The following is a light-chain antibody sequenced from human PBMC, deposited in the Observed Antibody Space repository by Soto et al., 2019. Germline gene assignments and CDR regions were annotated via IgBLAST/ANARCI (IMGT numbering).Light chain of an antibody. CDR2: GAS. V-gene: IGKV3-15*01. J-gene: IGKJ3*01. CDR1: QSVSSN. Sequence: EIVMTQSPATLSVSPGERATFSCRASQSVSSNVAWYQQKPGQAPRLLMYGASTRVTGIPARFSGSGSGTEFTLTISSLQSEDFAVYYCQQYKNWPPTFGPGTKVDIK. CDR3: QQYKNWPPT.